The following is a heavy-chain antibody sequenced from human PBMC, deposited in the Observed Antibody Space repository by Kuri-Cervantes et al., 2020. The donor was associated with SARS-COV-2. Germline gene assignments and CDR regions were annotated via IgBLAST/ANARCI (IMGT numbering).Heavy chain of an antibody. Sequence: GESLKISCAASGFTFSSYAMSWVRQAPGKGLEWVSAISGSGGSTYYADSVKGRFTISRDNSKNTLYLQMNSLRAEDTAVYYCAKDLHSNYYYYYMDVWGKGTTVTVSS. CDR2: ISGSGGST. D-gene: IGHD4-11*01. J-gene: IGHJ6*03. CDR3: AKDLHSNYYYYYMDV. CDR1: GFTFSSYA. V-gene: IGHV3-23*01.